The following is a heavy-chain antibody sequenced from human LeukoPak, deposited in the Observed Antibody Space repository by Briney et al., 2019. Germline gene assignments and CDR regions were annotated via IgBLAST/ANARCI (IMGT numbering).Heavy chain of an antibody. CDR1: GFTFDDYA. V-gene: IGHV3-9*01. Sequence: GGSLRLSCAASGFTFDDYAMHWVRQAPGKGLEWVSGISWNSGSIGYADSVKGRFTISRDNAKNSLYLQMNSLRAEDTAVFYCARDRGTYYYDTSSHYDAFDIWGQGTRVTVSS. J-gene: IGHJ3*02. D-gene: IGHD3-22*01. CDR2: ISWNSGSI. CDR3: ARDRGTYYYDTSSHYDAFDI.